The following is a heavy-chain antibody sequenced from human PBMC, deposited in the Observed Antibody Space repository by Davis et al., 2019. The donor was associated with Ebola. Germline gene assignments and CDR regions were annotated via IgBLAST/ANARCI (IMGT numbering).Heavy chain of an antibody. V-gene: IGHV3-11*04. Sequence: GESLKISCAASGFTFSDYYMNWIRQAPGKGLEWISYISSSGSTIYYADSVKGRFTISRDNAKNSLYLQMNSLRAEDTAVYYCARKRLGDFDYWGQGTLVTVSS. CDR2: ISSSGSTI. D-gene: IGHD3-16*01. CDR3: ARKRLGDFDY. CDR1: GFTFSDYY. J-gene: IGHJ4*02.